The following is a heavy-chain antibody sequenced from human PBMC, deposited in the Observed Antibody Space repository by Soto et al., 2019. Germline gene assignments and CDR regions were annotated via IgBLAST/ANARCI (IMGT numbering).Heavy chain of an antibody. D-gene: IGHD1-26*01. CDR2: ISYSGST. Sequence: QVQLQESGPGLVKPSETLSLTCTVSGGSISSYYWHWIRQPPGKGLEWIGYISYSGSTNYNPSLKSRVTISVDTSKNQFSLRLSSVTAADMAIYYCAREILGTYFYGMDVWGQGTTVTVSS. CDR1: GGSISSYY. J-gene: IGHJ6*02. CDR3: AREILGTYFYGMDV. V-gene: IGHV4-59*01.